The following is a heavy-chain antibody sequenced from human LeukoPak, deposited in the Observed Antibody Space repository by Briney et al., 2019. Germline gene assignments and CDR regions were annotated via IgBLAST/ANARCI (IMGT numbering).Heavy chain of an antibody. V-gene: IGHV3-23*01. CDR3: TTQRVVTAAIDS. D-gene: IGHD2-21*02. CDR1: GFIFSNYG. J-gene: IGHJ4*02. Sequence: GGSLRLSCAASGFIFSNYGMSWVRQAPGKGLEWVSSISGGGIATYHADSVKGRFTISRDNSENTLYLQMNSLRVEDTAIYYCTTQRVVTAAIDSWGQGTLVTVSS. CDR2: ISGGGIAT.